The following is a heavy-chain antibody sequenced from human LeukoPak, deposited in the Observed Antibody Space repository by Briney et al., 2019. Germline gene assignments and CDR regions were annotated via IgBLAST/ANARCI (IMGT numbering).Heavy chain of an antibody. D-gene: IGHD5-12*01. CDR2: ISGGGDTP. Sequence: PGGSLRLSCEASGFTFSSYAMNWVRQAPGKGLEWVSAISGGGDTPYYADSVKGRFTISRDNSKNTLYLQMNSLRAEDTAVYYCAKSPGYSGYDLGFFFDYRGQGTLVTVSS. V-gene: IGHV3-23*01. CDR1: GFTFSSYA. J-gene: IGHJ4*02. CDR3: AKSPGYSGYDLGFFFDY.